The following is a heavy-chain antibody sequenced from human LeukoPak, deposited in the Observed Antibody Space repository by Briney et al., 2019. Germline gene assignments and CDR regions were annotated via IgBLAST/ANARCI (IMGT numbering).Heavy chain of an antibody. CDR2: IYHSGST. CDR1: GYSISSGYY. Sequence: PETLSLTCTVSGYSISSGYYWGWIRQPPGKGLEWIGSIYHSGSTYYNPSLKSRVTISVDTSKNQFSLKLSSVTAADTAVYYCARGGSPYYDFWSGYYSLHAFDIWGQGTMVTVSS. J-gene: IGHJ3*02. D-gene: IGHD3-3*01. CDR3: ARGGSPYYDFWSGYYSLHAFDI. V-gene: IGHV4-38-2*02.